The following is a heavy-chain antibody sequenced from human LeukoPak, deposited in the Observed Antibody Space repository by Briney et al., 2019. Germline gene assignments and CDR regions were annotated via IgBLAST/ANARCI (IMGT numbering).Heavy chain of an antibody. J-gene: IGHJ4*02. D-gene: IGHD5-18*01. CDR2: ISSSGKTI. CDR1: GFTFSGYS. V-gene: IGHV3-48*04. Sequence: GRSLRLSCAASGFTFSGYSMNWVRQAPGKGLEWISYISSSGKTIDYADSVKGRFTMSRDNAKNSLYLQMNSLRAEDTAVYYCSRLRGYSYGYGDYWGQGTLVTVSS. CDR3: SRLRGYSYGYGDY.